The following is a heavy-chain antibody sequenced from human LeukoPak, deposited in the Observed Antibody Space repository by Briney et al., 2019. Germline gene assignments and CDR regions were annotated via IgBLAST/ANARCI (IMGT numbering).Heavy chain of an antibody. D-gene: IGHD5-12*01. CDR2: INQGGSVQ. CDR1: GLTFSSYW. J-gene: IGHJ4*02. CDR3: ARVEYSGWNLEY. Sequence: PGGSLRLSCAASGLTFSSYWMHWVRQAPGKGLEWVANINQGGSVQYYMDSVKGRFTISRDDAKNSLYVQMNSLRDEDTAVYYCARVEYSGWNLEYWGQGTLVTVSS. V-gene: IGHV3-7*01.